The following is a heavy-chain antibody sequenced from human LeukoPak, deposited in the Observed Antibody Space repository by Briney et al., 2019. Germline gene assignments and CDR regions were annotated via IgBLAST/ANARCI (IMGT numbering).Heavy chain of an antibody. Sequence: PSQTLSLTCTVSGDSISSGNYYWSWIRQHPGKGLEWIGYIYYSGSTYYNPSLKSRVTISMDTSKNQFSLKLNSVSAADTAVYYCAREYRGYCSGGSCYGWFDPWGQGPLVTVSS. CDR1: GDSISSGNYY. J-gene: IGHJ5*02. D-gene: IGHD2-15*01. CDR3: AREYRGYCSGGSCYGWFDP. CDR2: IYYSGST. V-gene: IGHV4-31*03.